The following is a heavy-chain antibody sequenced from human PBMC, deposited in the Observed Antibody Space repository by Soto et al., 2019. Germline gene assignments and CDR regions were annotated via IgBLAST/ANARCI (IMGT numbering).Heavy chain of an antibody. CDR2: IYNSGIT. V-gene: IGHV4-30-2*01. Sequence: PSWTXSLTCSFSGGYISVGYYSLSWIRQPPGKGLEWIGFIYNSGITYYNSSLKSRVTISVDRSKNHFFLNLTSVTAEDTAVYYCAHYRKFFQIWGPGTKVT. D-gene: IGHD4-4*01. CDR1: GGYISVGYYS. J-gene: IGHJ3*02. CDR3: AHYRKFFQI.